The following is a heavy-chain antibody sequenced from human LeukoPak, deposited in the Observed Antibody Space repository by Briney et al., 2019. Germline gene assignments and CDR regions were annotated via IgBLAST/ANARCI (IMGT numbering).Heavy chain of an antibody. Sequence: GGSLRLSCAASGFTFSSYAMSWVRQAPGKGLEWVSVISGSGGSTYYADSVKGRFTISRDNAKNSLYLQMNSLRAEDTAVYYCARDSAFDIWGQGTMVTVSS. J-gene: IGHJ3*02. CDR3: ARDSAFDI. V-gene: IGHV3-23*01. CDR1: GFTFSSYA. CDR2: ISGSGGST.